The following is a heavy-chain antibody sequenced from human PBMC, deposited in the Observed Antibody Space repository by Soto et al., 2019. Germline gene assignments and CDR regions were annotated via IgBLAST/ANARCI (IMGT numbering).Heavy chain of an antibody. D-gene: IGHD5-18*01. CDR2: INPYSGGT. CDR1: GYTFPDNY. J-gene: IGHJ4*02. V-gene: IGHV1-2*04. CDR3: ARGPFTYGYVYLDY. Sequence: ASVKVSCKASGYTFPDNYIHWVRQVPGQGLEWMGWINPYSGGTNYAQKFQGWVTLTRDTSITTAYMEVSSLTSDDTAVYYCARGPFTYGYVYLDYWGQGTVVTVSS.